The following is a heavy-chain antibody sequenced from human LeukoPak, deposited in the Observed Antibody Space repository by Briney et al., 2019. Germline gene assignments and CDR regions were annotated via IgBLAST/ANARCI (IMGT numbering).Heavy chain of an antibody. V-gene: IGHV3-9*01. D-gene: IGHD5-18*01. CDR3: ATSPSLRLGYPTSDC. CDR1: GFTFDDYA. Sequence: GGSLRLSCAASGFTFDDYAMHWVRQAPGKGLEWVSGISWNSGSIGYADSVKGRFTISRDNAKNSLYLQMNSLRAEDTALYYCATSPSLRLGYPTSDCWGQGTLVTVSS. CDR2: ISWNSGSI. J-gene: IGHJ4*02.